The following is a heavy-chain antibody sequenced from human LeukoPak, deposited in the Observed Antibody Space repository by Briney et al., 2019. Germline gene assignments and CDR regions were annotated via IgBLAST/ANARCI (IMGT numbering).Heavy chain of an antibody. V-gene: IGHV3-48*03. J-gene: IGHJ4*02. CDR3: ARDPECSYDYYFDY. Sequence: GGSLRLSCAASGFTFSSYEMNWVRQAPGKGLEWVSYIGNSGSRIYYADSVKGRFTISRDNAKNSLYLQMNSLRAEDTAVYYCARDPECSYDYYFDYWGQGTLVTVSS. CDR1: GFTFSSYE. CDR2: IGNSGSRI. D-gene: IGHD5-18*01.